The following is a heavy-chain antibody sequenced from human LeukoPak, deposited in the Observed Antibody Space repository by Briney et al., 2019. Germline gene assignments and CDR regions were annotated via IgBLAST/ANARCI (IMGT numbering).Heavy chain of an antibody. CDR3: ARSLATSYYYMDV. CDR2: ISYDGSNK. Sequence: PGGSLRLSCAASGFTFSNYAMHWVRQAPGKRLEWVAVISYDGSNKFYADSVKGRVTISRDNSKNTLHLQMNSLRAEDTAVYYCARSLATSYYYMDVWGKGTTVTVSS. J-gene: IGHJ6*03. V-gene: IGHV3-30*04. D-gene: IGHD5-12*01. CDR1: GFTFSNYA.